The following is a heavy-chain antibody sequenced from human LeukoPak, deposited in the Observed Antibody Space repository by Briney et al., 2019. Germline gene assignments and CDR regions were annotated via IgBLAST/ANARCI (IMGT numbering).Heavy chain of an antibody. D-gene: IGHD2-2*01. CDR1: GGSISSYY. CDR3: ARLGRYCSSTSCPDWFDP. Sequence: SETPSLTCTVSGGSISSYYWSWIRQPPGKGLEWIGYIYYSGSTNYNPSLKSRVTISVDTSKNQFSLKLSSVTAADTAVYYCARLGRYCSSTSCPDWFDPWGQGTLVTVSS. J-gene: IGHJ5*02. CDR2: IYYSGST. V-gene: IGHV4-59*08.